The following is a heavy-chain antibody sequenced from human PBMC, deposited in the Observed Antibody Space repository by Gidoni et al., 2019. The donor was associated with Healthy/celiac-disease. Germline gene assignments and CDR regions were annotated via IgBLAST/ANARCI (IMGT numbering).Heavy chain of an antibody. CDR2: ISGSGGST. D-gene: IGHD5-18*01. CDR1: GFTFSSDS. V-gene: IGHV3-23*01. Sequence: EVQLLESGGGLVQPGGSLRLSCAASGFTFSSDSMSWVRPAPGKGLEWVSSISGSGGSTYYADSVKGRFTISRDNSKNTLYLQMNSLRAEDTAVYYCAKGPDTAMVYYYYYMDVWGKGTTVTVSS. CDR3: AKGPDTAMVYYYYYMDV. J-gene: IGHJ6*03.